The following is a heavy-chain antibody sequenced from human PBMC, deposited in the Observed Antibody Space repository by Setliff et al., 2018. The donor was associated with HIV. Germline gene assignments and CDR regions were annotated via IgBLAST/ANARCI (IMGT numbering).Heavy chain of an antibody. J-gene: IGHJ6*03. V-gene: IGHV1-69*13. CDR1: GDTFNNYA. CDR3: VNLPFFYYYYMDV. CDR2: IPPVSGAA. Sequence: SVKVSCKASGDTFNNYAIGWVRQAPGQGLEWMGGIPPVSGAANYAQKFQGRVTITADESTATFYMEMSTLRSEDTAVYYCVNLPFFYYYYMDVWGEGTPVTVSS.